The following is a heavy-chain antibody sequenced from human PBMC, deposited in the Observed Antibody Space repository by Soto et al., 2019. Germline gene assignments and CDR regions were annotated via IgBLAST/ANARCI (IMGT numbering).Heavy chain of an antibody. J-gene: IGHJ5*02. Sequence: PSETLSLTCNTSGDSYSISTYSWSWIRQPPGKALQWIGFIYQSGVTSYNPSLASRVSISLDRSNNQCSLKLKSVTAADTAVYFCAGMPSTSGLRFDPWGQGTLVTVSS. CDR3: AGMPSTSGLRFDP. CDR1: GDSYSISTYS. V-gene: IGHV4-30-2*01. D-gene: IGHD6-19*01. CDR2: IYQSGVT.